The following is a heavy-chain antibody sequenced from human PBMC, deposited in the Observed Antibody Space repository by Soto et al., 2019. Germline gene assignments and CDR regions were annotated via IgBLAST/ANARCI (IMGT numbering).Heavy chain of an antibody. CDR1: GFTLSSYA. Sequence: GGSLRLSCAASGFTLSSYAMHWVRQAPGKGLEYVSAIRSNGDTTFYADSVKGRFTVSRDNSKNTLYLQMSSLRTEDTAVYYCMQASRASYSYYLMDVWGQGNTVTVSS. V-gene: IGHV3-64D*06. J-gene: IGHJ6*02. CDR3: MQASRASYSYYLMDV. D-gene: IGHD2-21*01. CDR2: IRSNGDTT.